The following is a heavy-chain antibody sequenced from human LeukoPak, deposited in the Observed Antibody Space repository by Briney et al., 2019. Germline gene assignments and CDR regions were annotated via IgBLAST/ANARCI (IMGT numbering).Heavy chain of an antibody. D-gene: IGHD5-24*01. V-gene: IGHV4-59*08. CDR1: GGSVSSYY. CDR3: ARSSRDGYVDAFDI. J-gene: IGHJ3*02. Sequence: SETLSLTCTVSGGSVSSYYWGWMRQPPGKGLEWIGYGYYSGSTNKNPSLKSRVTISVDTSKNQFSLKLSSVTAADTAVYYCARSSRDGYVDAFDIWGQGTMVTVSS. CDR2: GYYSGST.